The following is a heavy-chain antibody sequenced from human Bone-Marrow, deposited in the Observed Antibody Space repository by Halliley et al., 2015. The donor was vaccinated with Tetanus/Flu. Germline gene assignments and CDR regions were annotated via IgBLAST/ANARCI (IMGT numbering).Heavy chain of an antibody. Sequence: IRGNCGSTTYADSGKGRFIISRDNSKNTLYLEMNSLRAEDTAIYYCAKSTYGSGSYYTLAFDSWGQGTLVTVSS. CDR3: AKSTYGSGSYYTLAFDS. J-gene: IGHJ4*02. V-gene: IGHV3-23*01. D-gene: IGHD3-10*01. CDR2: IRGNCGST.